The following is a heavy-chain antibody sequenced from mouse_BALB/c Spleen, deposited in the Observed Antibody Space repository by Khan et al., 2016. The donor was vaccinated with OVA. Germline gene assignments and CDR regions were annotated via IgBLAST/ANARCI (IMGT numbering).Heavy chain of an antibody. V-gene: IGHV5-17*02. D-gene: IGHD2-1*01. CDR3: ARSGGNFHWYFDV. CDR2: MSSGSSTI. J-gene: IGHJ1*01. CDR1: GFTFSSFG. Sequence: EVMLVESGGGLVQPGGSRKLSCAASGFTFSSFGMHWVRQAPKKGLEWVAYMSSGSSTIYYVDTVKGRFTISSDTPKNTLFLQMTSLRSAETAMYYCARSGGNFHWYFDVWGAGTSVTVSS.